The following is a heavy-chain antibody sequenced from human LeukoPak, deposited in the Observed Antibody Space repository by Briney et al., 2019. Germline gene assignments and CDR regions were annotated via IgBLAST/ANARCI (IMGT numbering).Heavy chain of an antibody. CDR1: GFTFSTYN. CDR3: AKPQTPQLLWFGELLN. J-gene: IGHJ4*02. CDR2: ISGSGGST. D-gene: IGHD3-10*01. V-gene: IGHV3-23*01. Sequence: PGGSLRLSCAASGFTFSTYNMNWVRQAPGKGLEWVSAISGSGGSTYYADSVKGRFTISRDNSKNTLYLQMNSLRAEDTAVYYCAKPQTPQLLWFGELLNWGQGTLVTVSS.